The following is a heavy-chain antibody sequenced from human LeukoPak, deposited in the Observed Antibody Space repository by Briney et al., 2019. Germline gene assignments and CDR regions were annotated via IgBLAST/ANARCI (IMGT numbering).Heavy chain of an antibody. V-gene: IGHV1-2*02. CDR1: GYTFTVYY. CDR3: ARGKVGATQPGSY. J-gene: IGHJ4*02. D-gene: IGHD1-26*01. CDR2: INPNSGGT. Sequence: ASVNVSCKASGYTFTVYYMHWVRQAPGQGLEWMGWINPNSGGTNYAQKFQGRGTMTRDTSISTAYMELSRLRSDDTAVYYCARGKVGATQPGSYWGQGTLVTVSS.